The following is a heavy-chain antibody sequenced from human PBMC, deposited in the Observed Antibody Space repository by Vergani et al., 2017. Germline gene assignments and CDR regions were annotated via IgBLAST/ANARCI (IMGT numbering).Heavy chain of an antibody. Sequence: QVQLVESAGGVVQPGGSLRLSCAASGFSFSNFGMHWIRQAPGKGLEWLSYKGKDGINTRYRDAVKGRFTVSKDNSKDILYLQMVSLRSEDKALYYCAKYLREFTDGLPDSWGPGTLVIVSS. CDR2: KGKDGINT. CDR3: AKYLREFTDGLPDS. J-gene: IGHJ4*02. D-gene: IGHD3-16*01. V-gene: IGHV3-30*02. CDR1: GFSFSNFG.